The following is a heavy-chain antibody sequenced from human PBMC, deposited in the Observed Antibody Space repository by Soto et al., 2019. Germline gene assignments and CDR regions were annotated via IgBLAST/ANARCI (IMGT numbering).Heavy chain of an antibody. V-gene: IGHV1-46*04. D-gene: IGHD2-21*02. CDR1: GYTFTSYY. CDR2: INPSGGST. Sequence: ASVKVSCKASGYTFTSYYMHWVRQAPGQGLEWMGMINPSGGSTYYADSVKGRFTISRDNSKNTLYLQMNSLRAEDTAVYYCAKAHNIVVVTAIGYWGQGTLVTVSS. CDR3: AKAHNIVVVTAIGY. J-gene: IGHJ4*02.